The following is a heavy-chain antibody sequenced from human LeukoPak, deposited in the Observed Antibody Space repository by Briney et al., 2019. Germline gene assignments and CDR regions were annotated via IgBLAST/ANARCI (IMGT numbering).Heavy chain of an antibody. CDR2: ITSSSSYT. CDR1: GFTFSTYN. J-gene: IGHJ4*02. CDR3: ARDYCSGGSCFDY. D-gene: IGHD2-15*01. Sequence: GGSLRLSCAASGFTFSTYNMNWVRQAPGKGLEWVSSITSSSSYTFYADSVKGRFTISRDNAKNSLYLQMNSLRAEDTALYYCARDYCSGGSCFDYWGQGTLVTVSS. V-gene: IGHV3-21*04.